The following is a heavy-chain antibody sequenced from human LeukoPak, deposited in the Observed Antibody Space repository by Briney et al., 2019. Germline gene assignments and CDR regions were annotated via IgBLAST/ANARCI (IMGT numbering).Heavy chain of an antibody. CDR2: IKSQTDGGTT. D-gene: IGHD5-18*01. CDR1: GFTFTNAC. Sequence: GGSLRLSCKGSGFTFTNACMSWVRLAPGKGLQWVGHIKSQTDGGTTDYAAPVKGRFTITRDDSKNTLYLQLNSLKTEDTAVYYCTTGTWIQLWLADYWGQGTLVTVSS. V-gene: IGHV3-15*01. CDR3: TTGTWIQLWLADY. J-gene: IGHJ4*02.